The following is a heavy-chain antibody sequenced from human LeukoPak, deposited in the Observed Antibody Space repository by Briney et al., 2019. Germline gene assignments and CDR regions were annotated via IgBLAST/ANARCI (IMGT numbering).Heavy chain of an antibody. D-gene: IGHD5-12*01. V-gene: IGHV1-2*02. CDR3: ARGRLGNPLRGYSGYEGLFDY. CDR1: GNSFTGYY. CDR2: INPNSGGT. J-gene: IGHJ4*02. Sequence: GASVKVSCKASGNSFTGYYMHWVRQAPGQGLEWMGWINPNSGGTNYAQKFQGRVTMTRDTSISTAYMELSRLRSDDTAVYYCARGRLGNPLRGYSGYEGLFDYWGQGTLVTVSS.